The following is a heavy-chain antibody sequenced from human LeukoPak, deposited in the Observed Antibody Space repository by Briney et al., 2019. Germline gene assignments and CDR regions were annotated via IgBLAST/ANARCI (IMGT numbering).Heavy chain of an antibody. CDR3: ANSGWDFWSGPNKYYFDY. V-gene: IGHV3-30-3*01. Sequence: GRSLRLSCAASGFTFSSYAMHWVRQAPGKGLEWVAVIAYDGSNKYYADSVKGRFTISRDNSKNTLYPQMNSLRAEDTAVYYCANSGWDFWSGPNKYYFDYWGQGTLVTVSS. CDR1: GFTFSSYA. CDR2: IAYDGSNK. D-gene: IGHD3-3*01. J-gene: IGHJ4*02.